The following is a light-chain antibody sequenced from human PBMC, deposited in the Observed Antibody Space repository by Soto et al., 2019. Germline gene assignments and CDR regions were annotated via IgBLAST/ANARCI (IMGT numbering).Light chain of an antibody. V-gene: IGKV1-13*02. CDR3: QQFNSYPLT. J-gene: IGKJ4*01. CDR2: DAS. Sequence: AIQLTQSPSSLSASVGDRVTITCRASQGISSALAWYQHKSGKAPKSLIYDASILESGVPSRFSGSGSGADFTLTISSLQAEDFATYYCQQFNSYPLTFGGGTKVDIK. CDR1: QGISSA.